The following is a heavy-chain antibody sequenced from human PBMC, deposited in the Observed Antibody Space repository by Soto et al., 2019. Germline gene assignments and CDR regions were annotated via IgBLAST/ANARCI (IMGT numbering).Heavy chain of an antibody. Sequence: GESLKISCKGSGYSFTSYWIGWVRQIPGKGLEWMGIIYPGDSDTRYSPSFQGQVTISADKSISTAYLQWSSLKASDTAMYYCASSDVVVVPAAIGAFDIWGQGTMVTVSS. CDR1: GYSFTSYW. J-gene: IGHJ3*02. V-gene: IGHV5-51*01. CDR3: ASSDVVVVPAAIGAFDI. D-gene: IGHD2-2*02. CDR2: IYPGDSDT.